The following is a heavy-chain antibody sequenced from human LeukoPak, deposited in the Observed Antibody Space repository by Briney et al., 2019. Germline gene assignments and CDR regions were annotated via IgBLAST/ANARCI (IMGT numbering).Heavy chain of an antibody. Sequence: SVKVSCKASGGTFSSYAISWVRQAPGQGLEWMGGIIPIFGTANYAQKFQGRVTITADKSTSTAYMELSSLRSEDTAVYYCARGYSYANYYYYYYMDVWGKGTTVTVSS. D-gene: IGHD5-18*01. V-gene: IGHV1-69*06. J-gene: IGHJ6*03. CDR3: ARGYSYANYYYYYYMDV. CDR1: GGTFSSYA. CDR2: IIPIFGTA.